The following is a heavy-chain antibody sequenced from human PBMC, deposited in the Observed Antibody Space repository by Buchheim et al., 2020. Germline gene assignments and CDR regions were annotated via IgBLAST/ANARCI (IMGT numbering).Heavy chain of an antibody. V-gene: IGHV3-23*01. CDR3: AKAPYLYGSGGFDY. CDR1: GFTFSNYA. D-gene: IGHD3-10*01. J-gene: IGHJ4*02. Sequence: EVQLLDSGGGLVQPGGSLRLSCAASGFTFSNYAMNWVRQAPGKGLEWVSAMSASGSTTYYADSAKGRFTISRDNSKNTLYLQLSSLRAEDTAVYYCAKAPYLYGSGGFDYWGQGTL. CDR2: MSASGSTT.